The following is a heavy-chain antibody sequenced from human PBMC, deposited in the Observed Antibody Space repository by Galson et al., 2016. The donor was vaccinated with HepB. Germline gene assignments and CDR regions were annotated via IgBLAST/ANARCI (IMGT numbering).Heavy chain of an antibody. CDR2: ISSRSSTI. CDR1: GFTFSDYY. Sequence: SLRLSCAASGFTFSDYYMNWIRQAPGKGLEWISYISSRSSTIYYADSVKGRFTISRDNAKDSLFLQMNSLRAEDTAVYYCARDYVPGAWGQGVLVTVSS. CDR3: ARDYVPGA. J-gene: IGHJ5*02. V-gene: IGHV3-11*04. D-gene: IGHD3-10*01.